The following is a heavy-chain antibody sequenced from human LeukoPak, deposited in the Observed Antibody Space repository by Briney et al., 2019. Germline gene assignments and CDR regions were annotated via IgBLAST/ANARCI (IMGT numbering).Heavy chain of an antibody. D-gene: IGHD3-10*01. CDR1: GGSISSSSYC. CDR3: ARKARYYGSGSYYGQNWFDP. CDR2: IYTSGST. J-gene: IGHJ5*02. Sequence: SETLSLTCTVSGGSISSSSYCWSWIRQPAGKGLEWIGRIYTSGSTNYNPSLKSRVTISVDTSKNQFSLKRSSWTAADTAVYYCARKARYYGSGSYYGQNWFDPWGQGTLVTVSS. V-gene: IGHV4-61*02.